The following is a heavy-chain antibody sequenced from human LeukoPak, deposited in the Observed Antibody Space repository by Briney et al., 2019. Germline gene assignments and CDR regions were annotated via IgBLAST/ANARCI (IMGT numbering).Heavy chain of an antibody. CDR2: INSDGSST. Sequence: GGSLRLSCAASGFTFSTYWMQWVRQAPGKGLVWVSHINSDGSSTTYADSVKGRFTASRDNAKNTLYLQMNSLRAEDTAVYYCVRDNYGVDYWGQGTLVTVSS. D-gene: IGHD3-16*01. CDR3: VRDNYGVDY. V-gene: IGHV3-74*03. CDR1: GFTFSTYW. J-gene: IGHJ4*02.